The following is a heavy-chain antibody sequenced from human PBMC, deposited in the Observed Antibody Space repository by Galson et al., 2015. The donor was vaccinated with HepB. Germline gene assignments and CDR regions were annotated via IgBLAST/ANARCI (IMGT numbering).Heavy chain of an antibody. CDR1: GFTFSNYW. CDR3: AKYYGDYAGGDY. Sequence: SLRLSCAASGFTFSNYWMFWVRQAPGKGLEWVANIKQDGSEKYYVDSVKGRFTISRDNAKNSLYLQMNSLRAEDTAVYYCAKYYGDYAGGDYWGQGTLVTVSS. D-gene: IGHD4-17*01. CDR2: IKQDGSEK. J-gene: IGHJ4*02. V-gene: IGHV3-7*01.